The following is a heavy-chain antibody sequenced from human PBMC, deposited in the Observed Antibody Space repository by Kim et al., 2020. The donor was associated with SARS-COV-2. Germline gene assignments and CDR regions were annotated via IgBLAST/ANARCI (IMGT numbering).Heavy chain of an antibody. D-gene: IGHD3-16*01. CDR2: GIT. J-gene: IGHJ6*02. CDR3: AKGGGGMDV. V-gene: IGHV3-23*01. Sequence: GITSCADSVKGRFTITRANSKNTLYLQMNSLRAEDTAVYYCAKGGGGMDVWGQGTTVTVSS.